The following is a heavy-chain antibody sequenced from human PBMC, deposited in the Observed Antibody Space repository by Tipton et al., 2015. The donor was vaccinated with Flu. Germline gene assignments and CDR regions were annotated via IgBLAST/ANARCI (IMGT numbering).Heavy chain of an antibody. D-gene: IGHD3-9*01. V-gene: IGHV4-39*07. Sequence: TLSLTCTVSGGSISSSSYYWGWIRLPPGKGLEWIGSIYYGGHTYYNPSLKSRVTISVDTSKNQFSLNVRSVTAADTAVYFCARIFYDSSTADYTFDYWGQGTLVTVSS. CDR2: IYYGGHT. J-gene: IGHJ4*02. CDR3: ARIFYDSSTADYTFDY. CDR1: GGSISSSSYY.